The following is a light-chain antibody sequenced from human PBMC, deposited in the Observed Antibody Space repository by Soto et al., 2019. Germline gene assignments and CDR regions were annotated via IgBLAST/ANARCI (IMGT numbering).Light chain of an antibody. V-gene: IGLV2-14*01. CDR3: SSYTSSSRVV. CDR2: EVS. Sequence: QSVLTQPASVSGSPGQSITISCTGTSSDVGGYNYVSWYQQHPGKGPKLMIYEVSNRPSGVSNRFSGPKSGNTASLTISGLQAEDEGDYYCSSYTSSSRVVFGGGTKLTVL. J-gene: IGLJ2*01. CDR1: SSDVGGYNY.